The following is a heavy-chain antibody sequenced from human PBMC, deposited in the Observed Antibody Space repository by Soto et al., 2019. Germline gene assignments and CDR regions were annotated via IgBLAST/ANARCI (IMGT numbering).Heavy chain of an antibody. CDR1: GYSFTSYW. J-gene: IGHJ6*02. V-gene: IGHV5-51*01. CDR2: IYPGDSDT. Sequence: PGESLKISCKGSGYSFTSYWIGWVRQMPGKGLEWMGIIYPGDSDTRYSPSFQGQVTISADKSISTAYLQWSSLKASDTAMYYCARIMDIVGATDYYYGMDVWGQGTTVTVSS. CDR3: ARIMDIVGATDYYYGMDV. D-gene: IGHD1-26*01.